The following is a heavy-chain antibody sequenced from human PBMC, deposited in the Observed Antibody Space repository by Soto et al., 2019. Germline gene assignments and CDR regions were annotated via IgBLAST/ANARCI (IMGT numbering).Heavy chain of an antibody. V-gene: IGHV1-69*02. CDR1: GGTFSSYT. CDR2: IIPILGIA. Sequence: QVQLVQSGAEVKKPGSSVKVSCKASGGTFSSYTISWVRQAPGQGLEWMGRIIPILGIANYAQKFQGRVTITAEKSTSTAYMELSSLRSEETAVYYCARQEGRYCSGGSCYAFDIWGQGTMVTVSS. J-gene: IGHJ3*02. D-gene: IGHD2-15*01. CDR3: ARQEGRYCSGGSCYAFDI.